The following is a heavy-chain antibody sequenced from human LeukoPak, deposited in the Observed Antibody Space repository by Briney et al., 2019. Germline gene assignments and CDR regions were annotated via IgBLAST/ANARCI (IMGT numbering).Heavy chain of an antibody. V-gene: IGHV3-23*01. CDR3: ANIVVVNIERDARWFDP. CDR2: ISGSGGST. Sequence: GGSLRLSCAASGFTFSSYAMSCVRQDPGKGQEWVSAISGSGGSTYYADSVKGRFTISRDNSKNTLYLQMNSLRAEDTAVYYCANIVVVNIERDARWFDPWGQGTLVTVSS. D-gene: IGHD3-22*01. CDR1: GFTFSSYA. J-gene: IGHJ5*02.